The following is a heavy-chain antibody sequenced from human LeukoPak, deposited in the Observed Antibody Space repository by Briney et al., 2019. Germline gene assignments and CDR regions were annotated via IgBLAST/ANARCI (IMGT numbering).Heavy chain of an antibody. CDR2: ISSSSSYI. V-gene: IGHV3-21*01. J-gene: IGHJ5*02. D-gene: IGHD3-9*01. Sequence: TGGSLRLSCAASGFTFSSYSMNWVRQAPGKGLEWVSSISSSSSYIYYADSVKGRFTISRDNAKNSLYLQMNSLRAEDTAVYYCARDSTYYDILTGFNWFDPWGQGTLVTVSS. CDR3: ARDSTYYDILTGFNWFDP. CDR1: GFTFSSYS.